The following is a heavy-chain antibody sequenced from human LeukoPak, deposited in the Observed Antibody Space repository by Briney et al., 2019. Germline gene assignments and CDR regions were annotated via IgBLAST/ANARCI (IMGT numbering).Heavy chain of an antibody. V-gene: IGHV1-24*01. CDR1: GHTLTDLS. Sequence: GASVKVSCKVSGHTLTDLSTHWVRQAPGRGLEWMGGIDPEDGETIYAQKFRGRVTMTEDTSTDTAYMELSSLRSEDTAVYYCATGGIYSLLDYWGQGTLVTVSS. CDR2: IDPEDGET. CDR3: ATGGIYSLLDY. D-gene: IGHD1-26*01. J-gene: IGHJ4*02.